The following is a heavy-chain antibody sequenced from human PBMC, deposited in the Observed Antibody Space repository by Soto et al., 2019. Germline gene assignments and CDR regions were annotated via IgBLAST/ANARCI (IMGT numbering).Heavy chain of an antibody. CDR2: INHSGST. CDR1: GGSFNTYY. V-gene: IGHV4-34*01. CDR3: ARGHSSGYYT. D-gene: IGHD3-22*01. Sequence: PSETLSLTCAVYGGSFNTYYWSWIRQPPGKGLEWIGEINHSGSTNYNPSLKSRVTISVDTSKNQFSLKLSSVTAADTAVYYCARGHSSGYYTWGQGTMVTVSS. J-gene: IGHJ3*01.